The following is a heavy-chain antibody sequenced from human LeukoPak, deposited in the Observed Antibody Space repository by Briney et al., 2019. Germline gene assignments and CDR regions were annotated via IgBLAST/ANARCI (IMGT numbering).Heavy chain of an antibody. V-gene: IGHV4-39*07. CDR2: INHSGAT. Sequence: SDTLSLTCTVSGGSISSSSYYWGWIRQPPGKGLEWIWEINHSGATNYNPSLKSRVTISVDTSNNQFSLKLRSVTAADTAVYYCARGRLDCSTTSCASESWFDPWGQGTLVTVSS. CDR3: ARGRLDCSTTSCASESWFDP. D-gene: IGHD2-2*01. J-gene: IGHJ5*02. CDR1: GGSISSSSYY.